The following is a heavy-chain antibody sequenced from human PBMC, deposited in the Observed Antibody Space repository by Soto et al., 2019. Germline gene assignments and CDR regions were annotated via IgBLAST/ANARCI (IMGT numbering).Heavy chain of an antibody. CDR3: ARGAAAMITFGGVPYFDI. V-gene: IGHV3-33*01. D-gene: IGHD3-16*01. CDR1: GFTFSSYG. CDR2: IWYDGSNK. Sequence: GGSLRLSCAASGFTFSSYGMHWVRQAPGKGLEWVAVIWYDGSNKYYGDSVKGRFTISRDNSKNTLYLQMNSLRAEDTAVYYCARGAAAMITFGGVPYFDIWGQGTMVTVSS. J-gene: IGHJ3*02.